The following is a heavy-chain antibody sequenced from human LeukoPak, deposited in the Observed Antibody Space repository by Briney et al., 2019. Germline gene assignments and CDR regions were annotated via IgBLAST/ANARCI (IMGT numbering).Heavy chain of an antibody. D-gene: IGHD4-17*01. CDR1: GGSISSSGYY. V-gene: IGHV4-61*05. J-gene: IGHJ4*02. CDR2: IYYSGST. CDR3: ARLDTVTTEGIDY. Sequence: SETLSLTCTVSGGSISSSGYYWGWIRQPPGKGLEWIGYIYYSGSTNYNPSLKSRVTISVDTSKNQFSLKLSSVTAADTAVYYCARLDTVTTEGIDYWGQGTLVTVSS.